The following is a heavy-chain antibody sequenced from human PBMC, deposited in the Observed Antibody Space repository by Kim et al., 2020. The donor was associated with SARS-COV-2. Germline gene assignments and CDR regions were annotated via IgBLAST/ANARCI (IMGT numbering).Heavy chain of an antibody. V-gene: IGHV3-7*01. CDR3: ARNWGAANF. CDR2: IKQDGSEK. J-gene: IGHJ4*02. CDR1: GFTFRTYW. D-gene: IGHD1-26*01. Sequence: GGSLRLSCAASGFTFRTYWMNWVRQAPGKGLEWVANIKQDGSEKYYVDSVKGRFTISRDNAKNSLYLQMNSLRAEDTAVYYCARNWGAANFWGQGTLVTVSS.